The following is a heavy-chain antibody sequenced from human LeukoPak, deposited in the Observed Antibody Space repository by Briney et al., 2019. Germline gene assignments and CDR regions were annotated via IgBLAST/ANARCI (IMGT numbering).Heavy chain of an antibody. Sequence: GRSLRLSCAASGFTFSSYGMHWVRQAPGKGLEWVAVIWYDGSNKYYADSVKGRFTISRDNSENIVYLQMNNLRVEDTAVYYCAGRRTGYSSGYGHWGQGTLVTVSS. CDR3: AGRRTGYSSGYGH. CDR1: GFTFSSYG. D-gene: IGHD5-18*01. J-gene: IGHJ4*02. V-gene: IGHV3-33*01. CDR2: IWYDGSNK.